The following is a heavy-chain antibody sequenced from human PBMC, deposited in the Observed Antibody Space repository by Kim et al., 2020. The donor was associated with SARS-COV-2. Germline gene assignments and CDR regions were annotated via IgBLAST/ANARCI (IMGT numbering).Heavy chain of an antibody. CDR1: GFTFSSYE. J-gene: IGHJ6*02. CDR2: ISSRCSTI. CDR3: ARDYLDYYYYYVMDV. Sequence: GGSLRLSCAASGFTFSSYEMNWVRQAPGKGLEWVSFISSRCSTIYYADSVKGRFTISRDNAKNSLYLQMNSLGAEDTAVYYCARDYLDYYYYYVMDVWGQGTTVTVSS. V-gene: IGHV3-48*03.